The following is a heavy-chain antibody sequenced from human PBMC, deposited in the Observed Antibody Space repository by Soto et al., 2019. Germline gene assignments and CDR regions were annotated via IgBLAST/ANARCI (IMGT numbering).Heavy chain of an antibody. V-gene: IGHV1-46*01. D-gene: IGHD2-2*01. Sequence: ASVKVSCKASGYTFTSYYMHWVRQAPGQGLEWMGIINPSGGSTSYAQKFQGRVTMTRDTSTSTVYMELSSLRSEDTAVYYCAVVPAAMGAFDIWGQGTMVTVSS. CDR3: AVVPAAMGAFDI. J-gene: IGHJ3*02. CDR2: INPSGGST. CDR1: GYTFTSYY.